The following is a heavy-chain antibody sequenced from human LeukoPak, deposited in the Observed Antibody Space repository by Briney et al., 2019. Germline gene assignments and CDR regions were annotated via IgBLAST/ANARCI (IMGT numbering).Heavy chain of an antibody. D-gene: IGHD2-15*01. V-gene: IGHV1-69*01. CDR3: ARGVHPWQLLPMGTYYFDY. CDR1: GGTFSSYA. J-gene: IGHJ4*02. CDR2: IIPIFGTA. Sequence: SVKVSCKASGGTFSSYAISWVRQAPGQGLEWMGGIIPIFGTANYAQKFQGRVTITADESTSTAYMELSSLRSEDTAVYYCARGVHPWQLLPMGTYYFDYWGQGTLVTVSS.